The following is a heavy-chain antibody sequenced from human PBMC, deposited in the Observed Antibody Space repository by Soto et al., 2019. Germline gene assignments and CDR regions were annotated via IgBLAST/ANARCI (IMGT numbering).Heavy chain of an antibody. CDR1: GFTFSGFD. Sequence: EVQLVESGGNLVQPGGSLRLSCEASGFTFSGFDMHWVRQPTGKGLEWVSTIGTAGDTYYAVSVKGRFTMSRDNAKNSLSLQMNSLRAGDTAVYFCARGQEVGAHFFDSWGQGTQVTVSS. CDR2: IGTAGDT. D-gene: IGHD2-15*01. CDR3: ARGQEVGAHFFDS. J-gene: IGHJ4*02. V-gene: IGHV3-13*01.